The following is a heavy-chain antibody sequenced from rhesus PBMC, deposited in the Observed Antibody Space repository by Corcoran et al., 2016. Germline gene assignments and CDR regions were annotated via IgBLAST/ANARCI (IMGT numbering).Heavy chain of an antibody. J-gene: IGHJ4*01. CDR2: IYGSSGST. D-gene: IGHD1-14*01. CDR3: ARHDYYFDY. Sequence: QVQLQESGPGLVKPSETLSLTCAVSGGSISDSYYWNWIRQPPGKGREWIGNIYGSSGSTYTNPPLKSRVTISKDTSKNQFSLKLSSVTAADAAVYYCARHDYYFDYWGQGVLVTVSS. CDR1: GGSISDSYY. V-gene: IGHV4S7*01.